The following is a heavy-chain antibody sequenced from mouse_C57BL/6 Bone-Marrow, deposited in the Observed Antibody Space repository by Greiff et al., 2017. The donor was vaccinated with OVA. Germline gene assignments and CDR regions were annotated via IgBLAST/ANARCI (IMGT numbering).Heavy chain of an antibody. CDR3: ARGNYGSSLDY. J-gene: IGHJ2*01. D-gene: IGHD1-1*01. Sequence: LVESGAELVKPGASVKISCKASGYAFSSYWMNWVKQRPGKGLEWIGQIYPGDGDTNYNGKFKGKATLTADKSSSTAYMQLSSLTSEDSAVYFCARGNYGSSLDYWGQGTTLTVSS. CDR1: GYAFSSYW. V-gene: IGHV1-80*01. CDR2: IYPGDGDT.